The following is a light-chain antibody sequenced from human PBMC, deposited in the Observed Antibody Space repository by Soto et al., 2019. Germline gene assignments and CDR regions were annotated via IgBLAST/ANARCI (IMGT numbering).Light chain of an antibody. Sequence: DIILTQSPAMLSLSPGERATLSCRASQSVSSYLGWYQQKPGQAPRLLIYDASRRATGIPARFSGSGSGTDFTLTISSLEPEDFAVYYCQQRSDWPLTFGGGTKVEIK. CDR2: DAS. J-gene: IGKJ4*01. CDR1: QSVSSY. V-gene: IGKV3-11*01. CDR3: QQRSDWPLT.